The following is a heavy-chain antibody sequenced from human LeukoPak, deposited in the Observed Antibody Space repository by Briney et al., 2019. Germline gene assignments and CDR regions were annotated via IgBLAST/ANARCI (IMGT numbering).Heavy chain of an antibody. V-gene: IGHV3-9*01. CDR2: ISWNSGTK. CDR1: GVTFDDYA. J-gene: IGHJ6*02. Sequence: PGRSLRLSCAASGVTFDDYAMHWVRQAPGKGLEWVSGISWNSGTKGYADSVKGRFTISRDNAKNSLYLQMNSLRGEDAALYYCAVLHYYAMDVWGQGTTVTVSS. D-gene: IGHD2-8*01. CDR3: AVLHYYAMDV.